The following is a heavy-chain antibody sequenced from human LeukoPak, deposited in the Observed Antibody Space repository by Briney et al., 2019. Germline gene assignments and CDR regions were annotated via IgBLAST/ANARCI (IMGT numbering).Heavy chain of an antibody. CDR2: ISSSGSTI. J-gene: IGHJ3*02. Sequence: PGGSLRLSCTAFEFSVRSNYITWLRQAPGKGLEWVSYISSSGSTIYYADSVKGRFTISRDNAKNSLYLQMNSLRAEDTAVYYCARERGVTTGYGAFDIWGQGTMVTVSS. CDR3: ARERGVTTGYGAFDI. CDR1: EFSVRSNY. D-gene: IGHD4-17*01. V-gene: IGHV3-11*04.